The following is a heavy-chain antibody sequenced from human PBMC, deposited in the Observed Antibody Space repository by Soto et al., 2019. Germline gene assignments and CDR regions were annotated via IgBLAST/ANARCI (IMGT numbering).Heavy chain of an antibody. D-gene: IGHD2-15*01. Sequence: PSETLSLTCAVSSGSISSSNWWSWVRQPPGKGLEWIGEIYHSGSTNYNPSLKSRVTISVDKSKNQFSLKLSSVTAADTAVYYCARRYCSGGSCYVLNNWFDPWGQGTLVTVSS. CDR1: SGSISSSNW. V-gene: IGHV4-4*02. J-gene: IGHJ5*02. CDR2: IYHSGST. CDR3: ARRYCSGGSCYVLNNWFDP.